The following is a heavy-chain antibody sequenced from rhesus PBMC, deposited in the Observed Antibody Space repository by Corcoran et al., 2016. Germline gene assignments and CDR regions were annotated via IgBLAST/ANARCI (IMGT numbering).Heavy chain of an antibody. CDR2: VFGDGGST. V-gene: IGHV4-147*01. D-gene: IGHD3-28*01. Sequence: QVQLQESGPGLVKPSETLSLTCAVSGASVNSNSWSWIRQPPGKGLEWIGRVFGDGGSTSYNPSLTSRVTISRDTSKNQFSLTLDSVTAADSAVYYCGRGRVVNDGGLDSWGQGVLVTVSS. CDR1: GASVNSNS. CDR3: GRGRVVNDGGLDS. J-gene: IGHJ4*01.